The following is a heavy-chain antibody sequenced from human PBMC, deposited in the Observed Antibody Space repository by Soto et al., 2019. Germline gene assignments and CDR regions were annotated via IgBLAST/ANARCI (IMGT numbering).Heavy chain of an antibody. CDR2: ISGSGGST. J-gene: IGHJ5*02. D-gene: IGHD1-26*01. CDR1: GFTFSRYA. CDR3: AKDPIVGATVGWFDP. Sequence: QTGGSLRLSCAASGFTFSRYAMSWVRQAPGKGLEWVSAISGSGGSTYYADSVKGRFTISRDNSKNTLYLQMNSLRAEDTAVYYCAKDPIVGATVGWFDPWGQGTLVTVSS. V-gene: IGHV3-23*01.